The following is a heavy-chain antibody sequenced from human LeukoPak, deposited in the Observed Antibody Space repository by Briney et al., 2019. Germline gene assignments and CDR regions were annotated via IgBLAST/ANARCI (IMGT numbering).Heavy chain of an antibody. Sequence: ASVKVSCKASGGTFSSYAISWVRQAPGQGLEWMGRIIPILGIANYAQKFQGRVTITADKSTSTAYMELSSLRSEDTAVYYCARGPGYCSSTSCPEYFQHWGQGTLVTVSS. CDR1: GGTFSSYA. CDR3: ARGPGYCSSTSCPEYFQH. D-gene: IGHD2-2*01. J-gene: IGHJ1*01. CDR2: IIPILGIA. V-gene: IGHV1-69*04.